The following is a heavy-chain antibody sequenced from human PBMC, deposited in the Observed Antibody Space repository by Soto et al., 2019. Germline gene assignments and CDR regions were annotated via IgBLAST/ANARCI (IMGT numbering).Heavy chain of an antibody. CDR3: ARDPASSMDV. V-gene: IGHV3-33*01. CDR2: IWYDGSKK. CDR1: GYTFSSHG. D-gene: IGHD6-25*01. Sequence: QVQLVESGGGVVQPGTSLRLSCAASGYTFSSHGMHWVRQAPGKGLEWVAVIWYDGSKKYYAGSVKGRFTFSRDDSKNTLYLEMNNLRAEDTAMYYCARDPASSMDVWGQGTTVIVSS. J-gene: IGHJ6*02.